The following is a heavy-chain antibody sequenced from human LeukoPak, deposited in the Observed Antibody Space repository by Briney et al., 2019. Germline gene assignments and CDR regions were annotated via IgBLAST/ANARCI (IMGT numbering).Heavy chain of an antibody. J-gene: IGHJ5*02. CDR2: IYTSGST. CDR3: AEVAATRDWFDP. CDR1: GASISSGLYY. V-gene: IGHV4-61*02. Sequence: SETLSLTCTVSGASISSGLYYWSWIRQPAGKGLEWIGRIYTSGSTNYNPSLKSRVTMSVDTSKNQFSLKLSSVTAADTAVYYCAEVAATRDWFDPWGQGTLVTVSS. D-gene: IGHD2-15*01.